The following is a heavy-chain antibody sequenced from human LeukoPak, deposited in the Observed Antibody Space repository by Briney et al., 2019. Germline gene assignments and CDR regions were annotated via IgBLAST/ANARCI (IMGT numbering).Heavy chain of an antibody. CDR3: ARGHHYYDSSAYYY. CDR2: INSDGSTT. J-gene: IGHJ4*02. CDR1: VFTFISYW. Sequence: GGSLRLSCAASVFTFISYWMHWVRQAPGKGLVWVSRINSDGSTTSYAASVKGRFTISRDTAKNTLYLQMNSLRAEDTAVYYCARGHHYYDSSAYYYWGQGTLVTVSS. V-gene: IGHV3-74*01. D-gene: IGHD3-22*01.